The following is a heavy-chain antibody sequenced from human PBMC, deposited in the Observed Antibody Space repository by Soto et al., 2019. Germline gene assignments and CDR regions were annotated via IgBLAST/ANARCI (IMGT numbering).Heavy chain of an antibody. V-gene: IGHV1-18*01. Sequence: ASVKVSCKASGYTFTRYGISWVRQAPGQGLEWMGWISGYNGDTNYAQKFQGRVTMTVDTSTTTAFMELSSLRSEDTAVYYCARDRCSSTSCYDVYYYGMDVWGQGTTVTVSS. CDR1: GYTFTRYG. J-gene: IGHJ6*02. D-gene: IGHD2-2*01. CDR2: ISGYNGDT. CDR3: ARDRCSSTSCYDVYYYGMDV.